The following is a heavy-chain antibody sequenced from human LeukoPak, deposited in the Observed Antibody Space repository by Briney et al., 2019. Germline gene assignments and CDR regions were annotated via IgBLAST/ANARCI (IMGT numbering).Heavy chain of an antibody. V-gene: IGHV3-21*01. CDR1: GFTFSSYS. J-gene: IGHJ4*02. Sequence: GGSLRLSCAASGFTFSSYSMNWVRQAPGKGLEWVSSISSSSSFIYYADSVKGRFTISRDNAKNSLYLQMNSLRAEDTAVYYCARDQGYCTNGVCYTEFDYWGQGTLVTVSS. D-gene: IGHD2-8*01. CDR2: ISSSSSFI. CDR3: ARDQGYCTNGVCYTEFDY.